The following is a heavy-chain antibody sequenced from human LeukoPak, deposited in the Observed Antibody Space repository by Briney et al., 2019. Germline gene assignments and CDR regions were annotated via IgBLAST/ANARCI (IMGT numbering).Heavy chain of an antibody. D-gene: IGHD2-2*01. CDR2: IYHSGST. CDR3: ARLNLVVAIDY. CDR1: GYSISSGYY. V-gene: IGHV4-38-2*01. J-gene: IGHJ4*02. Sequence: SSETLSLTCAVSGYSISSGYYWGWIRQPPGKGLEWIGSIYHSGSTYYNPSLKSRVTISVDTSKNQFSLKLSSVTAADTAVYYCARLNLVVAIDYWGQGTLVTVSS.